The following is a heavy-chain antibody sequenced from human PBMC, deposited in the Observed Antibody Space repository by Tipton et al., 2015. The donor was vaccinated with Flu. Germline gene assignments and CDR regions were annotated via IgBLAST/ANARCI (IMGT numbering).Heavy chain of an antibody. CDR1: GGSFSGYY. D-gene: IGHD6-19*01. CDR3: ARGRRNIRGWSPPCYSCSGMDF. CDR2: INHSGST. Sequence: TLSLTCAVYGGSFSGYYWSWIRQPPGKGLEWIGEINHSGSTNYNPSLKSRVTISVDTSKNQFSLKLSSVTAADTAVYYCARGRRNIRGWSPPCYSCSGMDFWGQGPPVPVSS. V-gene: IGHV4-34*01. J-gene: IGHJ6*02.